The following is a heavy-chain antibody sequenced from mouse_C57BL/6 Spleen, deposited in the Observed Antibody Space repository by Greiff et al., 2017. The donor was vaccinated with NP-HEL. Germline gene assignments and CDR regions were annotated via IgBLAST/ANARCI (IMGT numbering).Heavy chain of an antibody. D-gene: IGHD1-1*01. V-gene: IGHV1-52*01. CDR3: ARRGTTPFDY. CDR2: IDPSDSET. J-gene: IGHJ2*01. CDR1: GYTFTSYW. Sequence: VQLQQPGAELVRPGYSVKLSCKASGYTFTSYWMHWVKQRPIQGLECIGNIDPSDSETHYNQKFKDKATLTVDKSSSTAYVQRSSLTSEDSAVYYCARRGTTPFDYWGQGTTLTVSS.